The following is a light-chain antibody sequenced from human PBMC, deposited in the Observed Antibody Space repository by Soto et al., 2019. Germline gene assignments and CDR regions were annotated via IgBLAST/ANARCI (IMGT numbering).Light chain of an antibody. Sequence: QSVLTQPASVSGSPGQSITISCTGSSSDVGGYNYVSWYQHHPGKAPKLILYEVSNRPSGVSNRFSGSKSGITASLTISGLRADDEADYYCNSYTITSTYVFGSGTKVIVL. J-gene: IGLJ1*01. CDR1: SSDVGGYNY. CDR2: EVS. CDR3: NSYTITSTYV. V-gene: IGLV2-14*01.